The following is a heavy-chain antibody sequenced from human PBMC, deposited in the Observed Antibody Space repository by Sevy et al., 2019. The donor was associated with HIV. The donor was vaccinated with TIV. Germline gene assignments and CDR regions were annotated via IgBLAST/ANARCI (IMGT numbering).Heavy chain of an antibody. CDR2: ISYDGSNE. J-gene: IGHJ1*01. V-gene: IGHV3-30-3*01. D-gene: IGHD1-1*01. Sequence: GGSLRLSCAASGFTFSYFSMHWVRQAPGKGLEWVATISYDGSNEHYADSVKGRFTISRDNSKNALYLQMNGLRAEDTAVYSCALERLSSDVAEYFENWGQGTLVTVSS. CDR1: GFTFSYFS. CDR3: ALERLSSDVAEYFEN.